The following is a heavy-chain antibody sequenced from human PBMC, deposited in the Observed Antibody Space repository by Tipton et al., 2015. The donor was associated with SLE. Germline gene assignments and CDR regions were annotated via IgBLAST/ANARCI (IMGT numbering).Heavy chain of an antibody. V-gene: IGHV4-59*11. J-gene: IGHJ4*02. CDR2: IYYSGST. CDR3: ARSSGAARPVDY. CDR1: GGSISSHY. D-gene: IGHD6-6*01. Sequence: TLSLTCTVSGGSISSHYWSWIRQPPGKGLEWIGYIYYSGSTNYNPSLKSRVTISVDTSKNQFSLKLSSVTAADTAVYYCARSSGAARPVDYWGQGTLVTVSS.